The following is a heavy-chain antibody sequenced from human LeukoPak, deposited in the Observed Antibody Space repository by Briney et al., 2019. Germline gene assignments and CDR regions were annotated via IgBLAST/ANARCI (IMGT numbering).Heavy chain of an antibody. J-gene: IGHJ6*02. CDR3: AREGGYCSSTSCFYYYYGMDV. CDR1: GFTFSSYG. D-gene: IGHD2-2*01. CDR2: ISHDGSNK. V-gene: IGHV3-30-3*01. Sequence: GGSLRLSCAASGFTFSSYGMRWVRQAPGKGLEWVAVISHDGSNKYYVDSVKGRFTISRDNSKNTLYLQMNSLRAEDTAVYDCAREGGYCSSTSCFYYYYGMDVWGQGTTVTVSS.